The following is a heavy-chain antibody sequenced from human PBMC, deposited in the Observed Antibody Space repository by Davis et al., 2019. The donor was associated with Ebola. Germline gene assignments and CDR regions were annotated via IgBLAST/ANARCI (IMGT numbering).Heavy chain of an antibody. Sequence: PGGSLRLSCAASGFTFSSYGMHWVRQAPGKGLEWVAVIWYDGSNKYYADSVKGRFTIPRENSKNTLYLQMNSLRAEDTAVYYCARDAAHYDILTVISYFDYWGQGTLVTVSS. J-gene: IGHJ4*02. CDR1: GFTFSSYG. CDR3: ARDAAHYDILTVISYFDY. V-gene: IGHV3-33*01. CDR2: IWYDGSNK. D-gene: IGHD3-9*01.